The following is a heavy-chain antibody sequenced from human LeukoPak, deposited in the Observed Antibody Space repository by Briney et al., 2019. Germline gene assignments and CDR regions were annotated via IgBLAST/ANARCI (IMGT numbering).Heavy chain of an antibody. D-gene: IGHD5-24*01. V-gene: IGHV3-53*01. Sequence: PGGSLRLSCAASGFTVSSNYMSWVRQAPGKGLEWVSLIYSGGGTYYADSVKGRFTISRDNSKNTLFLQMNSLRAEDTAVYYCARGVGRDGYNDAYDIWGQGTMVTVSS. CDR3: ARGVGRDGYNDAYDI. CDR2: IYSGGGT. J-gene: IGHJ3*02. CDR1: GFTVSSNY.